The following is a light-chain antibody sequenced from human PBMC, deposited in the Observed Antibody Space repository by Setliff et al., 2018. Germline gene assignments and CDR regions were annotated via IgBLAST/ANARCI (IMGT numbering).Light chain of an antibody. Sequence: QPALTQPASVSGSPGQWITISCSGTSSDVGGYNYVSWYQQHPGKAPKLMIYDVTNRPSGISNRFSGSKSGNTASLTISGLQAEDDADYYCSSYTTSGTYVFGTGTKVTVL. CDR3: SSYTTSGTYV. CDR1: SSDVGGYNY. J-gene: IGLJ1*01. V-gene: IGLV2-14*03. CDR2: DVT.